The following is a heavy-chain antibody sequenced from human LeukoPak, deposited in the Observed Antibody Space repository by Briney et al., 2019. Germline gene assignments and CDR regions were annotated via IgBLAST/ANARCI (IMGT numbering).Heavy chain of an antibody. CDR1: GFTFGSFD. D-gene: IGHD3/OR15-3a*01. Sequence: GGSLTLSCAASGFTFGSFDMHWDRQAPGKGLGWVAVIWYDGSNKYHADSVKGRFTISRDISKNTLYLQMNSLRAEDTAVYYCARHKDWTFDYWGQGTLVTVSS. V-gene: IGHV3-33*01. CDR3: ARHKDWTFDY. CDR2: IWYDGSNK. J-gene: IGHJ4*02.